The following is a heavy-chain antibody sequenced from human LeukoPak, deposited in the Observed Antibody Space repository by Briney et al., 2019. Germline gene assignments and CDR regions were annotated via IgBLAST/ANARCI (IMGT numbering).Heavy chain of an antibody. D-gene: IGHD5-12*01. CDR3: ARVLGYSGYDWAY. J-gene: IGHJ4*02. CDR2: ISSTSTYI. Sequence: GGSLRLSCAASGFTFSSFTMNWVRQAPGKGLEWVSSISSTSTYIHYADSVKGRFTISRDNAKNSLYLQMNSLRAEDTAVYYCARVLGYSGYDWAYWGQGTLVTVSS. CDR1: GFTFSSFT. V-gene: IGHV3-21*01.